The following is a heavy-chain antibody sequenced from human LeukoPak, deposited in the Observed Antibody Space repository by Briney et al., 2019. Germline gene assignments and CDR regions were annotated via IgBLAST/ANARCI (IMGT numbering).Heavy chain of an antibody. V-gene: IGHV3-23*01. Sequence: GGSLRLSCAASGFTFSTYAMTWVRQAPGKGLEWVSSISNSGGTRFYADSVKGRFTISRDNSKNTLYLQMNSLRDEDTAVYYCAKIIAVAATGYWGQGSLVTVSS. CDR3: AKIIAVAATGY. J-gene: IGHJ4*02. CDR2: ISNSGGTR. D-gene: IGHD6-19*01. CDR1: GFTFSTYA.